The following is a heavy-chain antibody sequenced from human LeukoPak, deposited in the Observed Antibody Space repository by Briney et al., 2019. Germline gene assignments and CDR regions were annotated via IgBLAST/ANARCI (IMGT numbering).Heavy chain of an antibody. CDR2: ISSSSSYI. V-gene: IGHV3-21*01. CDR1: GFTFSSYS. J-gene: IGHJ4*02. D-gene: IGHD2-2*02. Sequence: GGSLRLSCAASGFTFSSYSMNWVRQAPGKGLEWVSSISSSSSYIYYADSVKVRFTISRDNAKNSLYLQMNSLRAEDTAVYYCAREGGYCSSTSCYTFDYWGQGTLVTVSS. CDR3: AREGGYCSSTSCYTFDY.